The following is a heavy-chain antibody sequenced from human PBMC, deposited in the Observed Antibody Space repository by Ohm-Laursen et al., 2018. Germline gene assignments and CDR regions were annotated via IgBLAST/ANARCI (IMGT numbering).Heavy chain of an antibody. CDR2: MSSSCAF. CDR1: GFTFSDHC. V-gene: IGHV3-69-1*01. Sequence: SLRLSCAASGFTFSDHCMNWVRQAPGKGLEWVSSMSSSCAFYYAASVKARFTISRDNAKNSLYLQVNSLRAEDTAVYYCAKDRTISDYWGQGTLVTVSS. D-gene: IGHD3-3*01. J-gene: IGHJ4*02. CDR3: AKDRTISDY.